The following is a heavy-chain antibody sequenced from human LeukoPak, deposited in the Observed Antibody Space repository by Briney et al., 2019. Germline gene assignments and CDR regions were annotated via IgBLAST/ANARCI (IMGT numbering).Heavy chain of an antibody. J-gene: IGHJ6*03. D-gene: IGHD6-6*01. CDR3: ARDFSSSSSVYYYYYMDA. CDR1: GDSITSGSYY. Sequence: KPSETLSLTCTVSGDSITSGSYYWGWVRQPPGKGLEWLGTIYYCGTTYYNPSLKSRVTISVDTSKNQFSLRLNSVTAADTAVYYCARDFSSSSSVYYYYYMDAWGKGTSVTVSS. V-gene: IGHV4-39*07. CDR2: IYYCGTT.